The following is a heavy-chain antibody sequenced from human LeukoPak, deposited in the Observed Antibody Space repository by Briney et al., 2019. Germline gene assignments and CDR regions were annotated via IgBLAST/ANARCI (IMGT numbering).Heavy chain of an antibody. J-gene: IGHJ6*02. Sequence: ASVKVSCKASGYTFTSYDINWVRQATGQGLEWMGWMNPNSGNTGYAQKFQGRVTMTRNTSISTAYMELSSLRSEDTAVYYCARPTGYCSSTSCYSYYYGMDVWGQGTTVTVSS. V-gene: IGHV1-8*01. D-gene: IGHD2-2*02. CDR3: ARPTGYCSSTSCYSYYYGMDV. CDR2: MNPNSGNT. CDR1: GYTFTSYD.